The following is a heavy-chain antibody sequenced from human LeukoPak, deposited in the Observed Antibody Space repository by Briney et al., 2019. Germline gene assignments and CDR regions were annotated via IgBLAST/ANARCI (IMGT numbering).Heavy chain of an antibody. CDR3: ARVPASCTGPDY. D-gene: IGHD6-13*01. Sequence: PSETLSLTCSVASGSVSSGISYWSWIRQPPGEGLEWIAYISDSGGSDYNPSLRGRVTISLDTSKNQFSLRLTSVTAADTAVYYCARVPASCTGPDYWGQGTLVTVSS. J-gene: IGHJ4*02. V-gene: IGHV4-61*01. CDR2: ISDSGGS. CDR1: SGSVSSGISY.